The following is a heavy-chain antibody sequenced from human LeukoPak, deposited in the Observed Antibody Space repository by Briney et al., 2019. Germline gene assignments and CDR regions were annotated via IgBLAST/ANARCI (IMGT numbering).Heavy chain of an antibody. V-gene: IGHV1-18*01. J-gene: IGHJ3*02. Sequence: ASVKVSCKASGYTFTSYGISWVRQAPGQGLEWMGWISAYNGNTNYAQKLQGRVTMTTDTSTSTAYMELRSLRSDDTAVYYCARDSPMIVTRSAFDIWGQGTMVTASS. CDR2: ISAYNGNT. CDR1: GYTFTSYG. D-gene: IGHD3-22*01. CDR3: ARDSPMIVTRSAFDI.